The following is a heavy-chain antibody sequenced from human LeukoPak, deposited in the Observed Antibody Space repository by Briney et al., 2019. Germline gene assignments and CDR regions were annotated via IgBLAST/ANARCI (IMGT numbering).Heavy chain of an antibody. V-gene: IGHV1-8*01. Sequence: ASVKVPCKASGYTFTSYDINWVRQATGQGLEWMGWMNPNSGNTGYAQKFQGRVTMTRNTSISTAYMELSSLRSEDTAVYYCARGKKTMVRGVLYYFDYWGQGTLVTVSS. D-gene: IGHD3-10*01. CDR3: ARGKKTMVRGVLYYFDY. CDR1: GYTFTSYD. CDR2: MNPNSGNT. J-gene: IGHJ4*02.